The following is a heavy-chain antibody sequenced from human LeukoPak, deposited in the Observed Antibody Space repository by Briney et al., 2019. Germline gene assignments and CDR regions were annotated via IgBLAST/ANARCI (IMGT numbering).Heavy chain of an antibody. CDR3: ARHTIRGVVFDY. J-gene: IGHJ4*02. V-gene: IGHV4-59*08. D-gene: IGHD3-10*01. CDR2: ISDTGNT. Sequence: SETLSLTYTVSGGSITTDYWSWIRQPPGKGLEWIGYISDTGNTIYNTSLESRVSISVDTSKNQFSLKLSSVTAADTAVYYCARHTIRGVVFDYWGRGTRVTVSS. CDR1: GGSITTDY.